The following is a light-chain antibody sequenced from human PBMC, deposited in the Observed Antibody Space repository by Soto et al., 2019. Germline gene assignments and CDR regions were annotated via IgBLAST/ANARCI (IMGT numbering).Light chain of an antibody. CDR2: KAS. CDR3: QQLNGSPWT. V-gene: IGKV1-5*03. J-gene: IGKJ1*01. Sequence: DIQMTQSPSTLSASVGDRVTITCRASQSISSWLAWYQQKPGKAPKLLIYKASSLESGVPSRFSGSGSGTEFTLTISSLQPDDFATYYCQQLNGSPWTFGQGTKVDIK. CDR1: QSISSW.